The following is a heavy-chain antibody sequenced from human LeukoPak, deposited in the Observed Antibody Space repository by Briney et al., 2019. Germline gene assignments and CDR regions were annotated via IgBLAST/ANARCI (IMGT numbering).Heavy chain of an antibody. CDR3: ARGTGESSSTNWFDP. Sequence: ASVKVSCKASGGTFSSYTISWVRQGPGQGLEWMGRIIPILGIANYAQKFQGRVTITADKSTSTAYMELSSLRSEDTAVYYCARGTGESSSTNWFDPWGQGTLVTVSS. D-gene: IGHD6-13*01. J-gene: IGHJ5*02. V-gene: IGHV1-69*02. CDR1: GGTFSSYT. CDR2: IIPILGIA.